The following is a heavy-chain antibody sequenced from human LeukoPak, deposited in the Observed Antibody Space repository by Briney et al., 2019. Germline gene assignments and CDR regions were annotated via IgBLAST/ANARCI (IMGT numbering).Heavy chain of an antibody. CDR2: ISYDGSNK. J-gene: IGHJ4*02. D-gene: IGHD3-3*01. CDR3: AKDSAIFGVVYGGTFDY. V-gene: IGHV3-30*18. CDR1: GSTFSSYG. Sequence: GRSLRLSCAASGSTFSSYGMHWVRQAPGKGLEWVAVISYDGSNKYYADSVKGRFTISRDNSKNTLYLQMNSLRAEDTAVYYCAKDSAIFGVVYGGTFDYWGQGTLVTVSS.